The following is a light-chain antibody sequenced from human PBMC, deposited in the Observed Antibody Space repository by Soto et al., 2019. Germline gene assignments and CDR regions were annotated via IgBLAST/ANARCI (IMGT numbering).Light chain of an antibody. CDR2: GAS. J-gene: IGKJ5*01. CDR1: QSIASR. CDR3: QQIYSIPIT. V-gene: IGKV1-39*01. Sequence: DVQMTQSPSSLSASVGDRVTITCRASQSIASRLNWYQQKPGSAPKLLIYGASTLESGVPSRFSGSGSGTDFTLTVSSLQVEDFATYYCQQIYSIPITFGQGTRLEIK.